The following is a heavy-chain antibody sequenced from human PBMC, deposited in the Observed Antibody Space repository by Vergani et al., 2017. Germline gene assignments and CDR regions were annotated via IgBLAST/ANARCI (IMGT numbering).Heavy chain of an antibody. CDR1: GGSISSGGSY. J-gene: IGHJ6*03. D-gene: IGHD1-7*01. V-gene: IGHV4-31*03. CDR3: AGSVTGTFLFYYYMDV. Sequence: QVQLPESGPGLVKPSQTLSLTCTVSGGSISSGGSYWSWIRQHPGKGLEWIGYIYYTGSTYYNPSLKSRVTISVDTSKNHFSLKLSSVTSADTAVYYCAGSVTGTFLFYYYMDVWGKGTTVTVSS. CDR2: IYYTGST.